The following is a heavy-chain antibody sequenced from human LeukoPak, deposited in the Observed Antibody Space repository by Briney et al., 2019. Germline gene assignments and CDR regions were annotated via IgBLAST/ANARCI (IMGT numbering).Heavy chain of an antibody. CDR1: GFTFSSYA. CDR3: ARDHDYYDSSGIGEDAFDI. CDR2: ISYDGSNK. D-gene: IGHD3-22*01. Sequence: GGSLRLSCAASGFTFSSYAMHWVRQAPGKGLEWVAVISYDGSNKYYADSVKGRFTISRDNSKNTLYLQMNSLRAEDTAVYYCARDHDYYDSSGIGEDAFDIWGQGTMVTVSS. V-gene: IGHV3-30-3*01. J-gene: IGHJ3*02.